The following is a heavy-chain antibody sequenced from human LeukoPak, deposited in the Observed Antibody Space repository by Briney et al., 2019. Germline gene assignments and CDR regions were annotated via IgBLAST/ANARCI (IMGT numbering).Heavy chain of an antibody. J-gene: IGHJ4*02. CDR3: ARHKVAVPQGFDY. CDR2: IYYSGTA. D-gene: IGHD6-19*01. Sequence: PSETLSLTCTVSDDSITNNFYFWGWIRQPPGTGLEWIGTIYYSGTAYYSPSLKSRVTISLDTSKNQFSLKLTSVNAPDTAVYYCARHKVAVPQGFDYWGQGTLVTVSS. V-gene: IGHV4-39*01. CDR1: DDSITNNFYF.